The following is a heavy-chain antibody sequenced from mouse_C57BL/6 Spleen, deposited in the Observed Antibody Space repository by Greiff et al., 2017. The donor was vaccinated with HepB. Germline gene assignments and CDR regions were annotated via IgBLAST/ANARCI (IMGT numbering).Heavy chain of an antibody. V-gene: IGHV1-42*01. CDR3: ASAYGYDAYCDY. J-gene: IGHJ2*01. Sequence: EVQLQQSGPELVKPGASVKISCKASGYSFTGYYMNWVKQSPEKSLEWIGEINPSTGGTTYNQKFKAKATLTVDKSSSTAYMQLKSLTSEDSAVYYCASAYGYDAYCDYWGQGTTLTVSS. CDR1: GYSFTGYY. CDR2: INPSTGGT. D-gene: IGHD2-2*01.